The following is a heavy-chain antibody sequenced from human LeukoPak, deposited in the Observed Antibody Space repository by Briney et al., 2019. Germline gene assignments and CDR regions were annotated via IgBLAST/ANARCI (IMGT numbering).Heavy chain of an antibody. CDR1: GGSFIGYY. Sequence: SETLSLTCAVYGGSFIGYYWSWIRQPPGKGLEWIGEINHFGSTNYNPSLKSRVTISIDTSKNQFSLKLSSVTAADTAVYYCARVVYGGRRFDYWGQGTLVTVSS. CDR3: ARVVYGGRRFDY. V-gene: IGHV4-34*01. CDR2: INHFGST. J-gene: IGHJ4*02. D-gene: IGHD4-23*01.